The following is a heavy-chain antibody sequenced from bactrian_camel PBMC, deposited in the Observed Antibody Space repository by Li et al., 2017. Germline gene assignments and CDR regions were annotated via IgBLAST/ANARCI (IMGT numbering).Heavy chain of an antibody. CDR3: ATRRGGSLGYEFNY. D-gene: IGHD6*01. Sequence: VQLVESGGGSVQPGGSLRLSCEVSGPIRSRVFMAWFRQAPGNEREGVAGIDTGGGSTYYADSVAGRFTISQDNAKSMLYLQMNSLKTEDTAVYYCATRRGGSLGYEFNYWGQGTQVTVS. CDR2: IDTGGGST. CDR1: GPIRSRVF. V-gene: IGHV3S54*01. J-gene: IGHJ4*01.